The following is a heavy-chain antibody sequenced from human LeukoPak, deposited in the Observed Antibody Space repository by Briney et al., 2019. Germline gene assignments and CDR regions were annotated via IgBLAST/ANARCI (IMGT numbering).Heavy chain of an antibody. CDR1: GFTFSSYW. CDR3: ARAGPIDY. J-gene: IGHJ4*02. V-gene: IGHV3-74*01. CDR2: INSDGSTT. Sequence: PGGSLRLSCVVSGFTFSSYWMHWVRQAPGTGLVWVSRINSDGSTTTYADSVKGRFTISRDNSKNTVYLQMNSLRVEDTAVYYCARAGPIDYWGQGTLVTVSS.